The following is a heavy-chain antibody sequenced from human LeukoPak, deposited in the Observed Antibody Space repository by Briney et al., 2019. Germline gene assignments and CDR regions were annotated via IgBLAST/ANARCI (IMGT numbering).Heavy chain of an antibody. D-gene: IGHD6-19*01. J-gene: IGHJ4*02. CDR2: IYYSGST. V-gene: IGHV4-59*01. CDR3: ARAASSGWYNDY. CDR1: GGSISSYY. Sequence: SETLSLTCTVSGGSISSYYWSWIRQPPGKGLEWIGYIYYSGSTNYNPSLKSRVTISVDTSKNQFSLKLSSVTAADTAVYYCARAASSGWYNDYWGQGTLVTVSS.